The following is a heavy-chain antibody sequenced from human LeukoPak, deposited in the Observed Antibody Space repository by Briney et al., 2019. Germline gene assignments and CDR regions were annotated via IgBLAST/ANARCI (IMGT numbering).Heavy chain of an antibody. V-gene: IGHV3-23*01. Sequence: GGSLRLSCAASGFTFGSYAMSWVRQAPGKGLEWVSAISGSGGSTYYADSVKGRFTISRDNSKNTLYLQMNSLRAEDTAVYYCAKDLEDPPSGCSGYWGQGTLVTVSS. CDR3: AKDLEDPPSGCSGY. D-gene: IGHD2-15*01. J-gene: IGHJ4*02. CDR2: ISGSGGST. CDR1: GFTFGSYA.